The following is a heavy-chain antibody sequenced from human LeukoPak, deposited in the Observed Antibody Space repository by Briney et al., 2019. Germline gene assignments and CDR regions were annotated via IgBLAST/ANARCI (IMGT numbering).Heavy chain of an antibody. CDR1: GYTFTSYW. Sequence: HGESLKISCKASGYTFTSYWISWVRQMPGKGLEWMGRIDPSDSYTNYSPSFQGHVTISADKSISTAYLQWSSLKASDTAMYYCARHGYYGSGRYGHAFDIWGQGTMVTVSS. CDR3: ARHGYYGSGRYGHAFDI. D-gene: IGHD3-10*01. J-gene: IGHJ3*02. V-gene: IGHV5-10-1*01. CDR2: IDPSDSYT.